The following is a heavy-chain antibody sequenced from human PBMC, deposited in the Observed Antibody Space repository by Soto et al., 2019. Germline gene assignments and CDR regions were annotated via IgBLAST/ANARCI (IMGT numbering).Heavy chain of an antibody. CDR2: ISGSGDST. D-gene: IGHD3-16*01. CDR3: AKSAGSNAYYPNDY. Sequence: VSLRLSCAASGVTCSSYAMNWVRQAPGKGLEWVSVISGSGDSTYYADSVKGRFTISRDNSKNTLYLQMNSLRAEDAAVYYCAKSAGSNAYYPNDYWGQGTLVTVSS. J-gene: IGHJ4*02. V-gene: IGHV3-23*01. CDR1: GVTCSSYA.